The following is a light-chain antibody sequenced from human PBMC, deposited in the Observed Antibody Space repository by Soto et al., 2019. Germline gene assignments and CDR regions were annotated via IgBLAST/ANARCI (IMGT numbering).Light chain of an antibody. CDR1: SSDVGGYNF. J-gene: IGLJ3*02. CDR2: EVT. V-gene: IGLV2-8*01. CDR3: TSYAVSSNLL. Sequence: QSVLTQSPSASGSPGQSVTISCTGTSSDVGGYNFVSWYQQHPGNAPKLMIYEVTKRPSGVPDRFSGSKSGNTASLTVSGLQAEDEADYYCTSYAVSSNLLFGGGTKLTVL.